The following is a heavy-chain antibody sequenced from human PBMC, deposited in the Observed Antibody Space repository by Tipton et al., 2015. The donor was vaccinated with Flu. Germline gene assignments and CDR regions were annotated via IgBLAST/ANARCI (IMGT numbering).Heavy chain of an antibody. CDR1: GYSISSGYY. CDR3: ARDRWEYASGFDP. CDR2: IYHSGST. D-gene: IGHD6-19*01. V-gene: IGHV4-38-2*02. J-gene: IGHJ5*02. Sequence: TLSLTCAVSGYSISSGYYWGWVRQPPGKGLEWIGTIYHSGSTYYNPSLKSRLTMSVDTSKNQFSLRLTSVTAADTAVYYCARDRWEYASGFDPWGQGTPVTVSP.